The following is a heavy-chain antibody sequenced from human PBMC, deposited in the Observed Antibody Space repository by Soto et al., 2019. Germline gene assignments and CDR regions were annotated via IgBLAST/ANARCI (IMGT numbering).Heavy chain of an antibody. V-gene: IGHV3-74*01. Sequence: PGGSLRLSCAASGFTFSSYWMHWVRQAPGKGLVWVSRINSDGSGTSYADSVKGRFTISRDNAKKTLYLQMNSLRAEDTAVYYCARDGIAAAGIHSWFDPWGQGTLVTVSS. CDR1: GFTFSSYW. J-gene: IGHJ5*02. CDR2: INSDGSGT. D-gene: IGHD6-13*01. CDR3: ARDGIAAAGIHSWFDP.